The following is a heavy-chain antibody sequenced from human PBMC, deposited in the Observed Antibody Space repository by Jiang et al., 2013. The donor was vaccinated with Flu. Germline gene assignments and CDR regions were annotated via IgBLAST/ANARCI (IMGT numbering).Heavy chain of an antibody. CDR3: TRGASVSSTGWYRRWFDP. V-gene: IGHV1-2*04. CDR2: IDPKSGGT. J-gene: IGHJ5*02. CDR1: GYTFTGYY. Sequence: ASGYTFTGYYLHWVRQAPGQGLEWVGWIDPKSGGTKYAQKFQGWVTMTRDTAISTAYMELSRLKSDDTALYYCTRGASVSSTGWYRRWFDPWGQGTLVTVSS. D-gene: IGHD6-19*01.